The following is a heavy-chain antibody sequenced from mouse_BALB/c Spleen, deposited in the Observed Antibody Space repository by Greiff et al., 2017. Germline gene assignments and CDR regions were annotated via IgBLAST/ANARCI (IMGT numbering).Heavy chain of an antibody. CDR2: INSNGGST. Sequence: EVKLVESGGGLVQPGGSLKLSCAASGFTFSSYGMSWVRQTPDKRLELVATINSNGGSTYYPDSVKGRFTISRDNAKNTLYLQMSSLKSEDTAMYYCARGDYYRYTYYAMDYWGQGTSVTVSS. CDR1: GFTFSSYG. CDR3: ARGDYYRYTYYAMDY. J-gene: IGHJ4*01. V-gene: IGHV5-6-3*01. D-gene: IGHD2-14*01.